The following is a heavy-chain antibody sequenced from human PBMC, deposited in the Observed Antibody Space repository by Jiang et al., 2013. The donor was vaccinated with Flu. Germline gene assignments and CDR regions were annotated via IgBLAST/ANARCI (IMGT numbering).Heavy chain of an antibody. CDR3: ARETKSGWYLGP. D-gene: IGHD6-19*01. CDR1: GYTFTSYA. CDR2: INAGNGNT. J-gene: IGHJ5*02. Sequence: SGAEVKKPGASVKVSCKASGYTFTSYAMHWVRQAPGQRLEWMGWINAGNGNTKYSQKFQGRVTITRDTSASTAYMELSSLRSEDTAVYYCARETKSGWYLGPWGQGTLVTVSS. V-gene: IGHV1-3*01.